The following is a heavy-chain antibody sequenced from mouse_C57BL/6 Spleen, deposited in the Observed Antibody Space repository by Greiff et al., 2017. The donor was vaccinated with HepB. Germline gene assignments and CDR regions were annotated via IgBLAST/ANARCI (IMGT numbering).Heavy chain of an antibody. CDR1: GFTFSDYG. CDR3: ARRYGSSYWYFDV. Sequence: EVKLVESGGGLVKPGGSLKLSCAASGFTFSDYGMHWVRQAPEKGLEWVAYISSGSSTIYYADTVKGRFTISRDNAKNTLCLQMTSLRSEDTAMYYCARRYGSSYWYFDVWGTGTTVTVSS. J-gene: IGHJ1*03. CDR2: ISSGSSTI. D-gene: IGHD1-1*01. V-gene: IGHV5-17*01.